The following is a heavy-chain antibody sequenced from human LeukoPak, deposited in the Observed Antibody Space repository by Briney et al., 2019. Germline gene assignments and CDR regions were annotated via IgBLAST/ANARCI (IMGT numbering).Heavy chain of an antibody. J-gene: IGHJ4*02. V-gene: IGHV3-21*01. Sequence: PGGPLRLSCAASGFIFSNYNMTWVRQAPGKGLEWVSSISSSSNYIYYADSVKGRFTISRDNAKNSLYLQMNSLRAEDSAVYYCARVAAGPFWGQGTLVTVSS. CDR3: ARVAAGPF. CDR2: ISSSSNYI. D-gene: IGHD6-13*01. CDR1: GFIFSNYN.